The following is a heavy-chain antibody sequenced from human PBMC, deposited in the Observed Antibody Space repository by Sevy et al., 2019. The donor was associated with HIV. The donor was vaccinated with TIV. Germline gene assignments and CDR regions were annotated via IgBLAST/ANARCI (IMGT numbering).Heavy chain of an antibody. CDR3: ARDHVVVEPLANYGMDV. CDR2: ISSRGTTI. J-gene: IGHJ6*02. CDR1: GFIFSDFY. V-gene: IGHV3-11*01. Sequence: GGSLRLSCAASGFIFSDFYMSWVRQAPGKGLGWISYISSRGTTIYYADSVKGRFTISRDNAKNSLYLQMKSLTADDTAVYYCARDHVVVEPLANYGMDVWGQGTTVTVSS. D-gene: IGHD2-2*01.